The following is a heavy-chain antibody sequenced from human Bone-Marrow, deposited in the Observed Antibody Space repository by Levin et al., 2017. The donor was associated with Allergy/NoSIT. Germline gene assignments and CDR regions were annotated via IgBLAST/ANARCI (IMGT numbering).Heavy chain of an antibody. J-gene: IGHJ6*02. CDR2: ISYDGSNK. CDR3: AKDRVVVVTANYYYYYGMDV. Sequence: GESLKISCAASGFTFSSYGMHWVRQAPGKGLEWVAVISYDGSNKYYADSVKGRFTISRDNSKNTLYLQMNSLRAEDTAVYYCAKDRVVVVTANYYYYYGMDVWGQGTTVTVSS. CDR1: GFTFSSYG. V-gene: IGHV3-30*18. D-gene: IGHD2-21*02.